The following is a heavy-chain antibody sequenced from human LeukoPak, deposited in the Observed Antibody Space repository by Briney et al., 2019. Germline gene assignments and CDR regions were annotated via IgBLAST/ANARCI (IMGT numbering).Heavy chain of an antibody. J-gene: IGHJ4*02. V-gene: IGHV4-59*01. D-gene: IGHD3-22*01. CDR2: IHYSGST. CDR3: ARVDDHGYSDY. CDR1: GGSISSYY. Sequence: SETLSLTCTVSGGSISSYYWSWIRQPPGEGLEWIGYIHYSGSTNYNPSLKSRVTISVDTSKNQFSLNVRSVTDADTAVYYCARVDDHGYSDYWGQGTLVTVSS.